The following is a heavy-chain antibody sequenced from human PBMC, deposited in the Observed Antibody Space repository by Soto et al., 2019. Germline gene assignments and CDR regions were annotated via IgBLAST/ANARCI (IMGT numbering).Heavy chain of an antibody. J-gene: IGHJ6*02. CDR3: ARDGDSSWSGMDV. CDR1: GFTFSSYG. D-gene: IGHD6-13*01. Sequence: GGSLRLSCAASGFTFSSYGMHWVRQAPGKGLEWVAVIWYDGSNKYYADSVKGRFTISRDNSKNTLYLQMNSLRAEDTAVYYCARDGDSSWSGMDVWGQGTRVTVSS. V-gene: IGHV3-33*01. CDR2: IWYDGSNK.